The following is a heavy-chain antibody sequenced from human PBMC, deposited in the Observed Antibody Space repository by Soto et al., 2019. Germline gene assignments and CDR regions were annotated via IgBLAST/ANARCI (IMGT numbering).Heavy chain of an antibody. J-gene: IGHJ4*02. V-gene: IGHV4-4*02. Sequence: QVQLQESGPGLVKPSGTLSLTCAVSGVSISSHDWWTWVRQPPGKGLEWIGESHQSGKANYNSSLESRVTISVDKSKNQCSLKLTSVTVADTAVYYCATRDSSRFYWGQGTLVTVSS. CDR1: GVSISSHDW. D-gene: IGHD6-13*01. CDR2: SHQSGKA. CDR3: ATRDSSRFY.